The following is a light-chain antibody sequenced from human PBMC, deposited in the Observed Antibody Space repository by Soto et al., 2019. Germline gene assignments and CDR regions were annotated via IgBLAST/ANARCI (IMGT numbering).Light chain of an antibody. V-gene: IGLV2-8*01. CDR1: SSDVGGYDY. J-gene: IGLJ1*01. CDR3: SSYVGTNSYV. CDR2: EVS. Sequence: ALTQPPSASGSPGQSVTISCTGTSSDVGGYDYVSWYKQHPGKAPKLMIYEVSKRPSGVPDRFSGSKSGNTAALTVSGLQAEDEADYYCSSYVGTNSYVFGTGTKVTVL.